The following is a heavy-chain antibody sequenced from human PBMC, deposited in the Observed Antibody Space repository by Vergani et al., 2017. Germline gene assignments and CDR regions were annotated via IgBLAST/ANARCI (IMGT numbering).Heavy chain of an antibody. CDR1: GYSITNYW. Sequence: EVQLVQSGAEVKKPGESLKISCQGSGYSITNYWIAWVRQRPGKGLEWMGIIYAGDSDVRYSPSFQGQVTMSLDKSITTAYLQWRSLKASDTAIYYCTRQVPGGDGACLHCDHWGRGTQVTVSS. CDR2: IYAGDSDV. V-gene: IGHV5-51*01. D-gene: IGHD2-21*01. CDR3: TRQVPGGDGACLHCDH. J-gene: IGHJ4*02.